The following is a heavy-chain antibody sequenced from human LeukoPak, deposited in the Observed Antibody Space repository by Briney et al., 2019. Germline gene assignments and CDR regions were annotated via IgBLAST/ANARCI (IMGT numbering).Heavy chain of an antibody. D-gene: IGHD4-17*01. CDR1: GFTFSSYW. CDR3: ARDPSRWDYGDYTNAFDI. Sequence: GGSLRLSRAASGFTFSSYWMSWVRQAPGKGLEWVANIKQDGSEKYYVDSVKGRFTISRDNAKNSLYLQMNSLRAEDTAVYYCARDPSRWDYGDYTNAFDIWGQGTMVTVSS. J-gene: IGHJ3*02. CDR2: IKQDGSEK. V-gene: IGHV3-7*01.